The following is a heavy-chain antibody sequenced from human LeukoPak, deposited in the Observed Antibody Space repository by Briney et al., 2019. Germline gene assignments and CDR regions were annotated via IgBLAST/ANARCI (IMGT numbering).Heavy chain of an antibody. CDR1: GFTFSSYS. J-gene: IGHJ3*02. D-gene: IGHD3-10*01. CDR3: ARDILRFGDGDDAFDI. V-gene: IGHV3-21*01. CDR2: ISSSSSYI. Sequence: PGGSLRLSCAASGFTFSSYSMNWVRQAPGKGLEWVSSISSSSSYIYCADSVKGRFTISRDNAKNSLYLQMNSLRAEDTAVYYCARDILRFGDGDDAFDIWGQGTMVTVSS.